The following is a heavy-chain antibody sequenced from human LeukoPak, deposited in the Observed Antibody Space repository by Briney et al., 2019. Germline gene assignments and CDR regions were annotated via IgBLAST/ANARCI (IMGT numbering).Heavy chain of an antibody. CDR2: IYTSGST. CDR1: GGSISSGSYY. V-gene: IGHV4-61*02. J-gene: IGHJ4*02. Sequence: SETLSLTCTVSGGSISSGSYYWSWIRQPAGKGLEWIGRIYTSGSTNYNPSLKSRVTISVDTSKNQFSLKLSSVTAADTAVYYCARGIAARGDYWGQGTLVTVSS. D-gene: IGHD6-6*01. CDR3: ARGIAARGDY.